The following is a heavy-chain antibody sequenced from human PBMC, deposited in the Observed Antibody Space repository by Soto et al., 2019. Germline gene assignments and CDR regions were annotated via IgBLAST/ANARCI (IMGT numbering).Heavy chain of an antibody. Sequence: GGSLRLSCAASGFTFDDYAMHWVRQAPGKGLEWVSGISWNSGSIGYADSVKGRFTISRDNAKNSLYLQMNSLRAEDTALYYCAKAGSTMIVVGVGYYGMDVWGQGTTVTVSS. J-gene: IGHJ6*02. D-gene: IGHD3-22*01. CDR3: AKAGSTMIVVGVGYYGMDV. CDR1: GFTFDDYA. CDR2: ISWNSGSI. V-gene: IGHV3-9*01.